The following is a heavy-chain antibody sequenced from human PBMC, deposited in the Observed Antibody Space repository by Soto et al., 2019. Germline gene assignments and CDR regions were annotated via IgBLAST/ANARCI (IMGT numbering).Heavy chain of an antibody. D-gene: IGHD2-15*01. CDR3: VKGGVKGGEDKPSYYYYGMDG. CDR1: GDSVSNNSVA. J-gene: IGHJ6*02. V-gene: IGHV6-1*01. Sequence: PSQTLSLTCAISGDSVSNNSVAWNWIRQSPSRGLEWLGRTYYRSKWYNDYAMSVKSRITINPDTSKNQFSLQLKSVTPEDTAVYYCVKGGVKGGEDKPSYYYYGMDGWGQGTTVTVSS. CDR2: TYYRSKWYN.